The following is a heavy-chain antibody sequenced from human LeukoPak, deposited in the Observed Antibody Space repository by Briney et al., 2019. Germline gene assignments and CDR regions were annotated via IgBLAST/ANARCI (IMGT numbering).Heavy chain of an antibody. J-gene: IGHJ4*02. CDR1: GFTVSGNY. Sequence: PGGSLRLSCAASGFTVSGNYMSWVRQAPGKGLDWVSVIYVGGRTYYADSVKGRFTISRHNSKNTLYLQMNSLRAEDTAVYYCARDLGGSFDYWGQGTLVTVSS. V-gene: IGHV3-53*04. D-gene: IGHD3-10*01. CDR2: IYVGGRT. CDR3: ARDLGGSFDY.